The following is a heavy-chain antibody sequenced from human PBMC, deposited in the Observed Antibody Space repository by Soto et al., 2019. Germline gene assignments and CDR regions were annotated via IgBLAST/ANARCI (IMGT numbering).Heavy chain of an antibody. J-gene: IGHJ3*02. V-gene: IGHV3-23*01. CDR1: GFTFSSYA. D-gene: IGHD5-12*01. CDR2: ISGSGGST. CDR3: AKQHNLEMATIGAFDI. Sequence: PGGSLRLSCAASGFTFSSYAMSWVGQAPGKGLEWVSAISGSGGSTYYADSVKGRFTISRDNSKNTLYLQMNSLRAEDTAVYYCAKQHNLEMATIGAFDIWGQGTMVTVSS.